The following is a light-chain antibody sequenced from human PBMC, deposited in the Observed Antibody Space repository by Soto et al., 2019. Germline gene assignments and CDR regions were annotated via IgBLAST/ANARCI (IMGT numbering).Light chain of an antibody. V-gene: IGKV1-5*03. CDR3: QQLSTYPST. CDR2: KAS. J-gene: IGKJ4*01. Sequence: DIQMTQSPSTLSGSVGDRVTITCRASQTISSWLAWYQQKPGKAPKLLIYKASTLKSGVPSRFSGSGSGTEFTLTISSLQPDDFATYYCQQLSTYPSTFGGGTRWIS. CDR1: QTISSW.